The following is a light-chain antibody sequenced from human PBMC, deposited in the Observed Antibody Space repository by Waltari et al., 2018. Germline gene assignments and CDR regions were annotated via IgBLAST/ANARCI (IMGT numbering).Light chain of an antibody. V-gene: IGLV1-44*01. Sequence: QSVLTQPPSASGTPGQRVTISCSGSSSNIGSNTVNWYQQLPGSAPKLLIYSNHQRPSGVPDRFSGSKSGTSASLAISGLQSEDEADYYCAAWDDSLNVPYVFGTGTKVTVL. CDR2: SNH. CDR3: AAWDDSLNVPYV. CDR1: SSNIGSNT. J-gene: IGLJ1*01.